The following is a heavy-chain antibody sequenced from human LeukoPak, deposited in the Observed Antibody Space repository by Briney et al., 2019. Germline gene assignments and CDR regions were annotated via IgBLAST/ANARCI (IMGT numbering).Heavy chain of an antibody. D-gene: IGHD2-21*02. J-gene: IGHJ3*02. CDR2: ISYDGSNK. Sequence: PGGSLRLSCAASGFTFSNYAMHWVRQAPGKGLEWLSLISYDGSNKYYADSVKGRFTISRDNSKNTLYLQMNSLRTEDTALYYCARDRGGPYCGGDCYLAAFDIWGQGTLVTVSS. CDR1: GFTFSNYA. V-gene: IGHV3-30-3*01. CDR3: ARDRGGPYCGGDCYLAAFDI.